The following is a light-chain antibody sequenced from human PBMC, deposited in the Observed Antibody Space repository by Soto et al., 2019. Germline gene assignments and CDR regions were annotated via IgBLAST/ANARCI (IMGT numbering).Light chain of an antibody. V-gene: IGKV3-20*01. J-gene: IGKJ1*01. Sequence: EIVLTQSPGTLSLSPGESGTLSCRASQSLGTNFLAWFQQKPGQAPRLLIYGASTRAIGIPDRFSGSGSATDFTLTIARLEPEDSAVYYCQHYGVSPRTFGQGTKVQIK. CDR1: QSLGTNF. CDR2: GAS. CDR3: QHYGVSPRT.